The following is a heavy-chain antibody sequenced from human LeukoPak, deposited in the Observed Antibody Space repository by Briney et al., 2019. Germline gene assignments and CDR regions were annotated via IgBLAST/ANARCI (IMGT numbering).Heavy chain of an antibody. J-gene: IGHJ4*02. D-gene: IGHD3-10*01. CDR2: ISAYNGNT. CDR1: GYTFTSYY. V-gene: IGHV1-18*01. Sequence: ASVKVSCKASGYTFTSYYISWVRQAPGQGLEWMAWISAYNGNTKYAQKFQGRVTMTTDTSTSTAYMELRSLRSDDTAVYYCARDPLRFGELLGYFDYWGQGTLVTVSS. CDR3: ARDPLRFGELLGYFDY.